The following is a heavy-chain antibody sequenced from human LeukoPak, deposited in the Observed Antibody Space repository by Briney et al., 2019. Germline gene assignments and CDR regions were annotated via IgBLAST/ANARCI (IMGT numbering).Heavy chain of an antibody. CDR2: INPNSGGT. CDR3: AREKTKGDYINNWFDP. D-gene: IGHD4-17*01. Sequence: ASVKVSCKASGYSFTGYYIHWVRQAPGQGLEWMGWINPNSGGTNYAQKFQGRVTMTRDTSISTAYMELSRLRSDDTAVYYCAREKTKGDYINNWFDPWGQGTLVTVSS. V-gene: IGHV1-2*02. J-gene: IGHJ5*02. CDR1: GYSFTGYY.